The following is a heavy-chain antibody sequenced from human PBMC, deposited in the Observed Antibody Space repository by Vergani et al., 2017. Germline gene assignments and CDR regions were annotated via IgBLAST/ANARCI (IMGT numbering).Heavy chain of an antibody. CDR1: GGSFSGYY. CDR3: ARPSIGYCSSTSCYKAYYGMDV. V-gene: IGHV4-34*01. J-gene: IGHJ6*02. CDR2: INHSGST. D-gene: IGHD2-2*02. Sequence: QVQLQQWGAGLLKPSETLSLTCAVYGGSFSGYYWSWIRQPPGKGLEWIGEINHSGSTNYNPSLKSRVTISVDTSTNQFSLKLSSVTAADTAVYYCARPSIGYCSSTSCYKAYYGMDVWGQGTTVTVSS.